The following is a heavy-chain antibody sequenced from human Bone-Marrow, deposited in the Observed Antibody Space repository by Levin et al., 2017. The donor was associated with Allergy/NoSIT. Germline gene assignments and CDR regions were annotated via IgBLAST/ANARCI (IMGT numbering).Heavy chain of an antibody. CDR3: ASCHFDWPRQYFQH. D-gene: IGHD3-9*01. J-gene: IGHJ1*01. CDR2: IIPILGIA. CDR1: GGTFSSYT. Sequence: GASVKVSCKASGGTFSSYTISWVRQAPGQGLEWMGRIIPILGIANYAQKFQGRVTITADKSTSTAYMELSSLRSEDTAVYYCASCHFDWPRQYFQHWGQGTLVTVSS. V-gene: IGHV1-69*02.